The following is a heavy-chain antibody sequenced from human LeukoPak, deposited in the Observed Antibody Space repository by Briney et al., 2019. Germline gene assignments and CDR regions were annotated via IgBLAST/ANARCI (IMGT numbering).Heavy chain of an antibody. CDR1: GFTFSGYG. V-gene: IGHV3-33*01. CDR2: IWYDGTIK. J-gene: IGHJ4*02. Sequence: GGSRRLSCAASGFTFSGYGRHWVRQSPDKGPGWVAVIWYDGTIKRYADSVRGRMTISRDDSKNTLYLQVDSLRAEDTAVYYCARDIGSNGNYHFDYWGQGTLVTVSS. CDR3: ARDIGSNGNYHFDY. D-gene: IGHD4-17*01.